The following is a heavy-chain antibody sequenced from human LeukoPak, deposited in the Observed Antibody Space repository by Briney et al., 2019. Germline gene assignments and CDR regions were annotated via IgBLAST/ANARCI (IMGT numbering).Heavy chain of an antibody. CDR3: AREVYSSGWYFYGMDV. CDR1: DDSISRDF. Sequence: SETLSLTCTASDDSISRDFWTWIRQPPGKGLEWIGYIRYSGSTNYNPSLKSRVTISVDTSKNQFSLKLSSVTAADTAVYYCAREVYSSGWYFYGMDVWGQGTTVTVSS. D-gene: IGHD6-19*01. V-gene: IGHV4-59*01. J-gene: IGHJ6*02. CDR2: IRYSGST.